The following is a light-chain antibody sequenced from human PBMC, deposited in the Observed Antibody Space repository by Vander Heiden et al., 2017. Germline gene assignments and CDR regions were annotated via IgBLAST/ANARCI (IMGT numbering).Light chain of an antibody. CDR1: QSVSSSY. V-gene: IGKV3-20*01. Sequence: EIVLTQSPGTLSLSPGERATLSCRASQSVSSSYLAWYQQKPGQAPRLLIYGASSRANGIPDRFSGSGSGTDFTLTISRLEPEDVAVYYWQQDSSSLTFGGGTKVEIK. CDR2: GAS. J-gene: IGKJ4*01. CDR3: QQDSSSLT.